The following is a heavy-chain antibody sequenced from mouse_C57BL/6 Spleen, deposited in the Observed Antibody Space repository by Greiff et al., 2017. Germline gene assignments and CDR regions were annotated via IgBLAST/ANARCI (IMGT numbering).Heavy chain of an antibody. CDR3: ARGGYYKRAMDY. J-gene: IGHJ4*01. CDR1: GYTFTSYW. V-gene: IGHV1-50*01. CDR2: IDPSDSYT. Sequence: VQLQQSGAELVKPGASVKLSCKASGYTFTSYWMQWVKQRPGQGLEWIGEIDPSDSYTNYNQKFKGKATLTVDTSSSTAYMQLSSLTSEDSAVYYCARGGYYKRAMDYWGQGTSVTVSS. D-gene: IGHD2-12*01.